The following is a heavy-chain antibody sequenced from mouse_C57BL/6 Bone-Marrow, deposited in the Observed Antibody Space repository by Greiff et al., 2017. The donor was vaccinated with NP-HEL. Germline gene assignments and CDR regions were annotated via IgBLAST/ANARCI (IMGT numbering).Heavy chain of an antibody. Sequence: VQLVESGAELVRPGTSVKMSCKASGYTFTNYWIGWAKQRPGHGLEWIGDIYPGGGYTNYNEKFKGKATLTADKSSSTAYMQFSSLTSEDSAIYYCARYYYGSFDYWGQGTTLTVSS. V-gene: IGHV1-63*01. CDR1: GYTFTNYW. J-gene: IGHJ2*01. D-gene: IGHD1-1*01. CDR2: IYPGGGYT. CDR3: ARYYYGSFDY.